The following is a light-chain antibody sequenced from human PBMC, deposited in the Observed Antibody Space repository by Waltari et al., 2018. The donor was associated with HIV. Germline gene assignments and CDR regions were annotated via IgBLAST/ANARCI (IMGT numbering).Light chain of an antibody. CDR3: HQSSSLPYT. Sequence: EIGLTQSPDFQSVTPKGEVPITCRASQSIGSNLHWFQQKPDQSPRLLLKDASQSFSGVPSRFSGSGSGTDFTLTINSLEAEDAATYYCHQSSSLPYTFGQGTKLEIK. CDR2: DAS. CDR1: QSIGSN. J-gene: IGKJ2*01. V-gene: IGKV6-21*01.